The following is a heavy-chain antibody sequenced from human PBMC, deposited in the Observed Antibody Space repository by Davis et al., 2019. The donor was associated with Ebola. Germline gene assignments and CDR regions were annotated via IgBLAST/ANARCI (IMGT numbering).Heavy chain of an antibody. J-gene: IGHJ4*02. D-gene: IGHD6-13*01. CDR3: ARDPMQQLDY. Sequence: GGSLRLSCAASGFTFSSYGMHWVRQAPGKGLEWVAVISYDGSNKYYADSVKGRFTISRDNSKNTLYLQMNSLRAEDTAVYYCARDPMQQLDYWGQGTLVTVSS. CDR2: ISYDGSNK. V-gene: IGHV3-30*03. CDR1: GFTFSSYG.